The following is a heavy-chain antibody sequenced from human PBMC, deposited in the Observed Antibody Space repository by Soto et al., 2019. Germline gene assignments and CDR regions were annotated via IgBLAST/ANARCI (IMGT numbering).Heavy chain of an antibody. Sequence: QVQLVQSGAEVKKPGSSVKVSCKASGGTFSSYTISWVRQAPGQGLEWMGRIIPILGIANYAQKFQGRVTITADKSTSTAYMELSSLRSEDTAVYYCAREGAKILWFGDHLERFDPWGQGTLVTVSS. CDR2: IIPILGIA. V-gene: IGHV1-69*08. CDR1: GGTFSSYT. CDR3: AREGAKILWFGDHLERFDP. D-gene: IGHD3-10*01. J-gene: IGHJ5*02.